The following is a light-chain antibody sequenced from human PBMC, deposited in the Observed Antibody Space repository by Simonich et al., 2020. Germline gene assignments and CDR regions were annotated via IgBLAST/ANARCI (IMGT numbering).Light chain of an antibody. CDR3: CSYAGSYTFWV. J-gene: IGLJ3*02. Sequence: QSALTQPASVSWSPGQSITISCTGTSSDVGRYNYVSWYQQHPGKAPKLMIYYVSKRPSGGSNRFSGSKSGNTASLTISGLQAEDEADYYCCSYAGSYTFWVFGGGTKLTVL. V-gene: IGLV2-14*01. CDR2: YVS. CDR1: SSDVGRYNY.